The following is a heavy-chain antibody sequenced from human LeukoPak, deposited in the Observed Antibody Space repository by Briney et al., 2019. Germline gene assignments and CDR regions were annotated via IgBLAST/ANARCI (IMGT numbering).Heavy chain of an antibody. CDR3: ARDTPSEYTSTWFYFDY. CDR1: VFTFTKYG. D-gene: IGHD6-6*01. V-gene: IGHV3-33*01. J-gene: IGHJ4*02. Sequence: GGSLRLSCVASVFTFTKYGMHWVRQAPGKGLEWVAVTWYDGSNKYYADSVKGRFTISRDNSKNTLYLQMNSLRAEYTAVYYCARDTPSEYTSTWFYFDYWGQGTLVTVSS. CDR2: TWYDGSNK.